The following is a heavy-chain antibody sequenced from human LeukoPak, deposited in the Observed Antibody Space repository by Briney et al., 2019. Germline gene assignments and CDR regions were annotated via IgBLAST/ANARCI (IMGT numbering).Heavy chain of an antibody. CDR1: GFTVSSNY. Sequence: GGSLRLSCAASGFTVSSNYMSWVRQAPGKGLEWVSSISSSSSYIYYADSVKGRFTISRDNAKNSLYLQMNSLRAEDTAVYYCATGGRQGYYGSGSYLGVDYWGQGTLVTVSS. CDR3: ATGGRQGYYGSGSYLGVDY. J-gene: IGHJ4*02. CDR2: ISSSSSYI. V-gene: IGHV3-21*01. D-gene: IGHD3-10*01.